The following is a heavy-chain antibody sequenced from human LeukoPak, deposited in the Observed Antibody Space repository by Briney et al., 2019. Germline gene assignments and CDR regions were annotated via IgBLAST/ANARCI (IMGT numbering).Heavy chain of an antibody. V-gene: IGHV3-9*03. CDR2: ISWNSGSL. J-gene: IGHJ4*02. CDR3: VKGETAVAGGAFDY. Sequence: PGRSLRLSCVASGFNFNDYAMHWVRPAPGKGLEWVSGISWNSGSLGYAGSVKGRFTVSRDNAKNSLYMQMNSLRAEDMALYYCVKGETAVAGGAFDYWGQGTLVTVSS. D-gene: IGHD6-19*01. CDR1: GFNFNDYA.